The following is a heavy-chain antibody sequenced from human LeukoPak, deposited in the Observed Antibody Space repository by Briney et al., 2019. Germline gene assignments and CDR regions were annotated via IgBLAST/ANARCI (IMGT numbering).Heavy chain of an antibody. CDR1: GGSISSGSYY. D-gene: IGHD6-19*01. J-gene: IGHJ4*02. Sequence: PSQTLSLTCTVFGGSISSGSYYWSWIRQPAGKGLEWIGRIYTSGSTNYNPSLKSRVTISVDTSKNQFSLKLSSVTAADTAVYYCARSTAGTFDFDYWGQGTLVTVSS. CDR2: IYTSGST. CDR3: ARSTAGTFDFDY. V-gene: IGHV4-61*02.